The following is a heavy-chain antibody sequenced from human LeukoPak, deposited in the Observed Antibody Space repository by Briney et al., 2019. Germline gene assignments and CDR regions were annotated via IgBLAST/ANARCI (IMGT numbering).Heavy chain of an antibody. V-gene: IGHV4-59*01. CDR3: ARGQFDSSGYYYEADAFDI. CDR2: IYYSGST. CDR1: GGSISSYY. J-gene: IGHJ3*02. Sequence: SETLSLTCTVSGGSISSYYWSWIRQPPGKGLEWIGHIYYSGSTNYNPSLKSRVTISVDTSKTQFSLKLSPVTAADTAVYYCARGQFDSSGYYYEADAFDIWGQGTMVTVSS. D-gene: IGHD3-22*01.